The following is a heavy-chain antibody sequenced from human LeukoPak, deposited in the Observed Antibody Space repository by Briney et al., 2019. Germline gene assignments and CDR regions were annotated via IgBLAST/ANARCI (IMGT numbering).Heavy chain of an antibody. CDR2: INPNSGGT. CDR1: GYTFTGYY. CDR3: ARENTYYYGSGSID. J-gene: IGHJ4*02. Sequence: GASVKVSCKASGYTFTGYYMHWVRQAPGQGLEWMGWINPNSGGTNYAQKFQGRVTMTRDTSISTAYMELSRLRSDDTAVYYCARENTYYYGSGSIDWGQGTLVTVSS. D-gene: IGHD3-10*01. V-gene: IGHV1-2*02.